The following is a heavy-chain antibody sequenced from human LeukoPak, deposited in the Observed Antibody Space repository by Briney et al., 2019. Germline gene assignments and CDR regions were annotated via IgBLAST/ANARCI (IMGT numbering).Heavy chain of an antibody. CDR1: GGSISSYY. CDR2: IYCSGST. Sequence: SETLSLTCTVSGGSISSYYWSWIRQPPGKGLEWIGYIYCSGSTNYNPSLKSRVTISVDTSKNQFSLKLSSVTAADTAVYYCARVVLGYGSGSYSGWFDPWGQGTLVTVSS. V-gene: IGHV4-59*01. D-gene: IGHD3-10*01. CDR3: ARVVLGYGSGSYSGWFDP. J-gene: IGHJ5*02.